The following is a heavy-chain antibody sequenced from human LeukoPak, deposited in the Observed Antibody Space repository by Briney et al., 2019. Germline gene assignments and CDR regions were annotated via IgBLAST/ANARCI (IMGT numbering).Heavy chain of an antibody. CDR1: GFTFSSYW. CDR2: IKRDGSEK. Sequence: GGSLRLSCAASGFTFSSYWMSWVRQTPGKGLEWVANIKRDGSEKYYVDSVKGRFTISRDNAKNSLYLRMSSLRVGDTAVYSCARVIAVPGTPYDYYYMDVWGKGATVTVSS. CDR3: ARVIAVPGTPYDYYYMDV. D-gene: IGHD6-19*01. V-gene: IGHV3-7*01. J-gene: IGHJ6*03.